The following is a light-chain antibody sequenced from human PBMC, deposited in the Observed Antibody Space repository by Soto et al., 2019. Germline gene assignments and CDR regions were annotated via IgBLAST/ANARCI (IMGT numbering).Light chain of an antibody. CDR3: QQRSNWPPLT. CDR2: DAS. CDR1: QSVSSY. J-gene: IGKJ4*01. V-gene: IGKV3-11*01. Sequence: EIVLTQSPATLSLSPGERATLSCRASQSVSSYLAWYQQKPGQAPRLLIYDASNRATGIPARFSGSGSGTDFTLTISSLEPEVFAVYYCQQRSNWPPLTFGGGTKGEIK.